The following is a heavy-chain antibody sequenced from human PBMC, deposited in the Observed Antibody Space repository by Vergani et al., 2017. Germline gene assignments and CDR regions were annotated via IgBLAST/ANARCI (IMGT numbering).Heavy chain of an antibody. J-gene: IGHJ4*02. V-gene: IGHV3-43*02. CDR3: AXGPPQNYYDSSGYYAGY. Sequence: EVQLVESGGGVVQPGGSLRLSCAASGFTFDDYAMHWVRQAPGKGLEWVSLISGDGGSTYYADSVKGRFTISRDNSKNSLYLQMNSLRTEDTALYYCAXGPPQNYYDSSGYYAGYWGQGTLVTVSS. D-gene: IGHD3-22*01. CDR1: GFTFDDYA. CDR2: ISGDGGST.